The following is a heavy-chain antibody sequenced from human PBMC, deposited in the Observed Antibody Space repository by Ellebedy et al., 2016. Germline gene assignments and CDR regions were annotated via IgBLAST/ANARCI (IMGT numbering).Heavy chain of an antibody. CDR1: GFTFSGYY. J-gene: IGHJ4*02. D-gene: IGHD2-15*01. Sequence: GESLKISCAASGFTFSGYYMSWIRQAPGKGLEWVSYINSSSTHTDYADSVKGRFIISRDNAKNSLYLQMNSLRAEDTAVYYCARDVVAADYWGQGTLVTVSS. V-gene: IGHV3-11*05. CDR3: ARDVVAADY. CDR2: INSSSTHT.